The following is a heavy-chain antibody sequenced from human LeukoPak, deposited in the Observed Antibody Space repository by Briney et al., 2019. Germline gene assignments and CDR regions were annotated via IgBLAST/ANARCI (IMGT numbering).Heavy chain of an antibody. CDR1: GGSISSSSYY. Sequence: SETLSLTCTVSGGSISSSSYYWGCIRQPPGKGLEWIGSISYSGSTYYNPSLKSRVTISVDTSKNQFSLKLSSVTAADTAVYYCASYSSGLRAFDYWGQGTLVTVSS. J-gene: IGHJ4*02. CDR3: ASYSSGLRAFDY. D-gene: IGHD6-19*01. V-gene: IGHV4-39*01. CDR2: ISYSGST.